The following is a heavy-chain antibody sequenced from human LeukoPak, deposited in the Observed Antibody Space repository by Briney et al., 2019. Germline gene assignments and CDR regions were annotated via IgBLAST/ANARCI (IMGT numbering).Heavy chain of an antibody. CDR2: INSDGSSI. Sequence: AGGSLRLSCVASGFTFSTYWMHWVRQAPGKGLVWVSRINSDGSSISYADSVKGRFTISRDNAKNTLYLQMNSLRAEDTAVHYCARAWAVAGTGGYYWGQGTLVTVSS. J-gene: IGHJ4*02. CDR1: GFTFSTYW. CDR3: ARAWAVAGTGGYY. V-gene: IGHV3-74*01. D-gene: IGHD6-19*01.